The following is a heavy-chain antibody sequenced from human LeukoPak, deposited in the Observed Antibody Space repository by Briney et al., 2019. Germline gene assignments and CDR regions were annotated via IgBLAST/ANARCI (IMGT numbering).Heavy chain of an antibody. CDR2: LSYDGNDK. J-gene: IGHJ6*02. CDR3: ARDDRKVYYYYGMDV. D-gene: IGHD3-22*01. V-gene: IGHV3-30-3*01. Sequence: GGSLRLSCAASRFTFNTYAMHWVRQAPGKGLEWVAVLSYDGNDKYYADSVKGRFTISRDNSKNTLYLQMNSLRADDTAVYYCARDDRKVYYYYGMDVWGQGTTVTVSS. CDR1: RFTFNTYA.